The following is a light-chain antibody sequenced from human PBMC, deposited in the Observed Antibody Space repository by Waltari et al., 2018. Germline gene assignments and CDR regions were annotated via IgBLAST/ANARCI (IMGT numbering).Light chain of an antibody. V-gene: IGLV2-11*01. Sequence: QSALTQPRSVSGSPGQSVTIPCTGTSRDVGGYTYFSWYQQPPGKAPKLIIYEINKRPSGVPDRFSGSKSGNTASLTISGLQAEDEADYYCCSYAGSYTFGVFGGGTKVTVL. CDR2: EIN. CDR1: SRDVGGYTY. J-gene: IGLJ2*01. CDR3: CSYAGSYTFGV.